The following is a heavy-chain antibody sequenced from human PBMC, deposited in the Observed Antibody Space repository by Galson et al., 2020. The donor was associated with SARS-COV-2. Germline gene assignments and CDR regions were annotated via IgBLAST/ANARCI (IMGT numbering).Heavy chain of an antibody. V-gene: IGHV3-48*01. J-gene: IGHJ4*02. CDR3: ARWVLTPKGYFDY. D-gene: IGHD7-27*01. CDR2: ITSSTSTM. CDR1: GFTFSTYS. Sequence: PGGSLRLSCAASGFTFSTYSMSWVRQAPGKGLEWISYITSSTSTMFYADSVKGRFTISRDNAKNSLYLQMNSLRAKDTAVYYCARWVLTPKGYFDYWGQGTLVTVSS.